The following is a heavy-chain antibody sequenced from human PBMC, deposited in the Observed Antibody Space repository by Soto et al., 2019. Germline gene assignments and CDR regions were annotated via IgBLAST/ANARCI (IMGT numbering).Heavy chain of an antibody. J-gene: IGHJ6*02. Sequence: QVQLLESGGGVVQPGRSLRLSCAASGFIFSSYAMHWVRQAPGKGLGWVAVISHGGNEKYYADSVEGRFTISRDNSKNMVYLETTGLEPGDTAVYYCAEVSSVRGYDFFRMDGWGQGTTVTVSS. CDR2: ISHGGNEK. D-gene: IGHD5-12*01. V-gene: IGHV3-30*18. CDR1: GFIFSSYA. CDR3: AEVSSVRGYDFFRMDG.